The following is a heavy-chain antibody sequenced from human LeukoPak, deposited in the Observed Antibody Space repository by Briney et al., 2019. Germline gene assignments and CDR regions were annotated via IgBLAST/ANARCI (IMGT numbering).Heavy chain of an antibody. J-gene: IGHJ4*02. CDR2: IKQDGSEK. CDR3: ARDLGVRGVISYFDY. CDR1: GFTFSSYW. Sequence: PGGSLRLSCAASGFTFSSYWMSWVRQAPGKGLEWVANIKQDGSEKYYVDSVKGRFTISRDNAKNSPYLQMNSPRAEDTAVYYCARDLGVRGVISYFDYWGRGSLVTVSS. V-gene: IGHV3-7*01. D-gene: IGHD3-10*01.